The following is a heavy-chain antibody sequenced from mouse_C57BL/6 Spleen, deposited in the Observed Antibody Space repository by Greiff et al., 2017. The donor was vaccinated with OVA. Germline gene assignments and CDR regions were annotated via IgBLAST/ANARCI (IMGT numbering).Heavy chain of an antibody. CDR3: AELLGFAY. Sequence: EVQLQQSGPELVKPGASVKIPCKASGYTFTGYYMNWVKQSPEKSLEWIGEINPSTGGTTYNQKFKAKATLTVDKSSSTAYMQLKSLTSEDSAVYYCAELLGFAYWGQGTLVTVSA. V-gene: IGHV1-42*01. D-gene: IGHD1-1*01. CDR1: GYTFTGYY. CDR2: INPSTGGT. J-gene: IGHJ3*01.